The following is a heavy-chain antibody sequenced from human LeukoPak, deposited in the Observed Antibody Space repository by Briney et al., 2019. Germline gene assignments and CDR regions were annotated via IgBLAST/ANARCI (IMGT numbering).Heavy chain of an antibody. Sequence: PGGSLRLSCAASGFTFSGYAMSWVRQAPGKGLEWVSAISGSGGSTYYADSVKGRFTISRDNSKNTLYLQMNSLRAEDTAVYYCAKVGIQLWLPGYYFDYWGQGTLVTVSS. CDR3: AKVGIQLWLPGYYFDY. V-gene: IGHV3-23*01. CDR1: GFTFSGYA. CDR2: ISGSGGST. D-gene: IGHD5-18*01. J-gene: IGHJ4*02.